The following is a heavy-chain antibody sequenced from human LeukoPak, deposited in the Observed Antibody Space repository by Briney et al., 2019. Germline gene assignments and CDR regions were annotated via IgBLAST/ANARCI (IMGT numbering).Heavy chain of an antibody. D-gene: IGHD2-2*01. CDR3: ARHTIPHCMDV. CDR2: IYYSGNT. J-gene: IGHJ6*03. Sequence: PSETLSLTCTVSGDSISSTSYYWGWIRQPPGKGLEWIGSIYYSGNTYYNASFKSRVTISVDTSKNQLSLKLSSVTAADTAVYYCARHTIPHCMDVWGKGTTVTVSS. V-gene: IGHV4-39*01. CDR1: GDSISSTSYY.